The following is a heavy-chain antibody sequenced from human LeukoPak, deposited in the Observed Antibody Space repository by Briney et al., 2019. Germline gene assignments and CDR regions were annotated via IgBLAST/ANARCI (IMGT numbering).Heavy chain of an antibody. V-gene: IGHV1-69*13. D-gene: IGHD1-26*01. CDR3: ARHTELLQLVFDY. CDR1: GGTFSSYA. Sequence: SVKVSCKASGGTFSSYAISWVRQAPGQGLEWMGGIIPIFGTANYAQKFQGRVTITADESTSTAYMELSNLRSEDTAVYYCARHTELLQLVFDYWGQGTLVTVPS. J-gene: IGHJ4*02. CDR2: IIPIFGTA.